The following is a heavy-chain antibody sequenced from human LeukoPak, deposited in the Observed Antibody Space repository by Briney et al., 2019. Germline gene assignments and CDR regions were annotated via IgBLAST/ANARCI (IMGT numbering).Heavy chain of an antibody. D-gene: IGHD2-15*01. J-gene: IGHJ4*02. V-gene: IGHV3-23*01. CDR3: AKDPGGYCSGGSCYHRYFDY. CDR1: GFTFNTYT. Sequence: GGSLRLSCAASGFTFNTYTMNWVRQAPGKGLEWVSAISGSGGSTHYADSVKGRFTISRDNSKNTLYLQMNSLRAEDTAVYYCAKDPGGYCSGGSCYHRYFDYWGQGTLVTVSS. CDR2: ISGSGGST.